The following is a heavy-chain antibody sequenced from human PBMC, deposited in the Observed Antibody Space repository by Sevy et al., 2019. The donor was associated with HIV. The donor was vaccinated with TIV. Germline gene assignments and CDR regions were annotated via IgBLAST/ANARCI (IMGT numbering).Heavy chain of an antibody. CDR3: ARDNSYAAGWFDP. Sequence: GGSLRLSCAASGFTFSSYAMHWVRQAPGKGLEWVAVISYDGSNKYYADSVKGRFTISIDNSKNTLYLQMNSLRAQDTAVYFCARDNSYAAGWFDPWGQGTLVTVSS. J-gene: IGHJ5*02. D-gene: IGHD2-2*01. CDR2: ISYDGSNK. CDR1: GFTFSSYA. V-gene: IGHV3-30-3*01.